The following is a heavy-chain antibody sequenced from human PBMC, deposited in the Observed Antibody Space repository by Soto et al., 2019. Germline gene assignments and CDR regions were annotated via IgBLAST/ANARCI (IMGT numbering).Heavy chain of an antibody. CDR2: MNPNSGNT. J-gene: IGHJ3*02. V-gene: IGHV1-8*01. D-gene: IGHD2-15*01. CDR1: GYTFTSYD. CDR3: ARSPNVVVATYDAFDI. Sequence: ASVKVSCKASGYTFTSYDINWVRQATGQGLEWMGWMNPNSGNTGYAQKFQGRVTMTRNTSISTAYMELSSLRSEDTALYYCARSPNVVVATYDAFDIWGQGTMVTVSS.